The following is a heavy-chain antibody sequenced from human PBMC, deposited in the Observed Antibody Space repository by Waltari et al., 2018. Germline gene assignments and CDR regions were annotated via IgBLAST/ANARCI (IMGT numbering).Heavy chain of an antibody. D-gene: IGHD6-13*01. V-gene: IGHV4-61*02. CDR2: IYTSGST. CDR1: GVSITSGSNY. CDR3: ARGRLTAAAPGGYYYYYGMDV. Sequence: QVQLQESGPGLVKPSQTLSLTCSVSGVSITSGSNYWSWIRQPAGKGLVWIGHIYTSGSTKYNPSLNRRVTISVDTSKNQFSLRLSSVTAADTAVYYCARGRLTAAAPGGYYYYYGMDVWGQGTTVTVSS. J-gene: IGHJ6*02.